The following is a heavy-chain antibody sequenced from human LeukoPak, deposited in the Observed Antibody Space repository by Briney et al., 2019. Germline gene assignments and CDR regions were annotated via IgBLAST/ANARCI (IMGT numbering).Heavy chain of an antibody. J-gene: IGHJ3*02. V-gene: IGHV1-18*01. D-gene: IGHD1-26*01. CDR3: ARDMLGATSAFDI. CDR2: ISAYNGNT. CDR1: GYTFTSYG. Sequence: ASVKVSCKASGYTFTSYGISWVRQAPGQGLEGMGWISAYNGNTNYAQKLQGRVTMTTDTSKSTAYMELSRLRAEDTAVYYCARDMLGATSAFDIWGQGTMVTVSS.